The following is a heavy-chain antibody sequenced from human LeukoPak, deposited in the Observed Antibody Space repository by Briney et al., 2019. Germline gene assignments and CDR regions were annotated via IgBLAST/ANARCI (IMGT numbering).Heavy chain of an antibody. Sequence: GASVKVSCKASGYTFTTYYIHWVRQAPGQGLEWMGMINPSDGATTYAQKFQGRGTMTRDMSTTTVYMDVRTLSSEDTAVYFCAREQRGGLGGNLGGLFASYHTYYYMDVWGRGTTVTVSS. CDR1: GYTFTTYY. V-gene: IGHV1-46*01. D-gene: IGHD4-23*01. CDR2: INPSDGAT. J-gene: IGHJ6*03. CDR3: AREQRGGLGGNLGGLFASYHTYYYMDV.